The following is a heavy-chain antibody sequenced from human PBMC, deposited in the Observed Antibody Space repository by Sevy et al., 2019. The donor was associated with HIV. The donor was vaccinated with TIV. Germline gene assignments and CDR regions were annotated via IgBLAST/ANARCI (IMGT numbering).Heavy chain of an antibody. D-gene: IGHD6-13*01. Sequence: SETLSLTCTVSGGSVSSGNSYWSWIRQPPGKGLEWIGYISYIGSTNYNPSLKRRVTISVDTSKNQLSLRLSSLTAADTAIYYCVRDRIAAAGGYFDYWGQGTLVTVSS. V-gene: IGHV4-61*01. CDR2: ISYIGST. CDR3: VRDRIAAAGGYFDY. CDR1: GGSVSSGNSY. J-gene: IGHJ4*02.